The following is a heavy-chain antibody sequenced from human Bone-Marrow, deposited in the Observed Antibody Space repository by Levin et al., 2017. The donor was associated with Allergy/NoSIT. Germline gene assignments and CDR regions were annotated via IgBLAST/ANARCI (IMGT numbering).Heavy chain of an antibody. J-gene: IGHJ6*02. CDR1: GFTFSDYY. Sequence: GGSLRLSCAASGFTFSDYYMSWIRQAPGKGLEWVSYISSSGSTIYYADSVKGRFTISRDNAKNSLYLQMNSLRAEDTAVYYCARDTTVTHPKAYYDGMDVWGQGTTVTVSS. CDR3: ARDTTVTHPKAYYDGMDV. V-gene: IGHV3-11*01. CDR2: ISSSGSTI. D-gene: IGHD4-11*01.